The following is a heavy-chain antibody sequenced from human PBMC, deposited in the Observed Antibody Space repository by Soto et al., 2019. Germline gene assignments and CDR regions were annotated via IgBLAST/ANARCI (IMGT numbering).Heavy chain of an antibody. J-gene: IGHJ6*02. Sequence: ASVKVSCKASGYTFTCYGISWVRQAPGQGLEWMGWISAYNGNTNYAQKLQGRVTMTTDTSTSTAYMELRSLRSDDTAVYYCARDSRCSGGSCYPALGYYYYGMDVWGQGTTVTVSS. CDR2: ISAYNGNT. V-gene: IGHV1-18*01. D-gene: IGHD2-15*01. CDR3: ARDSRCSGGSCYPALGYYYYGMDV. CDR1: GYTFTCYG.